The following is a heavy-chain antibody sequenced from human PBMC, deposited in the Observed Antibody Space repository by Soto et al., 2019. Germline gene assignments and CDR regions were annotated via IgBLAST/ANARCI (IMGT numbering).Heavy chain of an antibody. D-gene: IGHD5-18*01. V-gene: IGHV4-30-4*01. J-gene: IGHJ2*01. CDR1: GAPISGGDYH. CDR3: ARGSAAKRYFDL. CDR2: IFPSGAT. Sequence: QVQLQESGPGLVKPSQTLSLMCTVSGAPISGGDYHWNWIRQAPGKGLEWIGYIFPSGATHYNSSLRSRISMSVWTSNSNFSLTLTSVTAADTAVYFCARGSAAKRYFDLWGRGTLVTVSS.